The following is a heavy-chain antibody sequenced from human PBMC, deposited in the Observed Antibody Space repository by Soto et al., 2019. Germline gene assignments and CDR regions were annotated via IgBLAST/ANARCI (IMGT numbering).Heavy chain of an antibody. CDR2: ISFDGSRK. J-gene: IGHJ5*02. V-gene: IGHV3-30*18. D-gene: IGHD3-3*01. CDR3: AKDLQPGRDNYHYGAES. CDR1: GFSFSTYG. Sequence: QVQLVESGGGVVQPGRSLRLSCAASGFSFSTYGMHWVRQAPGKGLEWVSIISFDGSRKHYVDSIRRRFTISTDNSGNTVYLQMNSMSANDTALYFCAKDLQPGRDNYHYGAESWGQGVLVTVSS.